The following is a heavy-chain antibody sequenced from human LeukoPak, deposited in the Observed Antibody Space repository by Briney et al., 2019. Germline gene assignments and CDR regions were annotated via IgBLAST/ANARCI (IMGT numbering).Heavy chain of an antibody. CDR1: GYTFTSYA. Sequence: ASVKVSCKASGYTFTSYAMNWVRQAPGQGLEWMGWINTNTGNPTYAQGFTGRFVFSLDTSVSTAYLQISSLKAEDTAVYYCARVPPTYYDFWSGYYAYYYYYMDVWGKGTTVTVSS. CDR3: ARVPPTYYDFWSGYYAYYYYYMDV. J-gene: IGHJ6*03. D-gene: IGHD3-3*01. V-gene: IGHV7-4-1*02. CDR2: INTNTGNP.